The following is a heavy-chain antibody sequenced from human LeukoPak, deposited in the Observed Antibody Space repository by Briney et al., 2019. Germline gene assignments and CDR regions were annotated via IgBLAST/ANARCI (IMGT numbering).Heavy chain of an antibody. CDR2: ISAYNGNT. V-gene: IGHV1-18*01. CDR3: ARARGGEYSGSYIIDY. J-gene: IGHJ4*02. Sequence: ASVKVSCKASGYTFTSYGISWVRQAPGQGLEWMGWISAYNGNTNYAQKLQGRVTMTTDTSTSTAYMELRSLRSDDTAVYYCARARGGEYSGSYIIDYWGQGTLVTVSS. D-gene: IGHD1-26*01. CDR1: GYTFTSYG.